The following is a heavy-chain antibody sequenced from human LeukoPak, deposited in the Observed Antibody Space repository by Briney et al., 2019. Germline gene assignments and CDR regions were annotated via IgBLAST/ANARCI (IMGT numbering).Heavy chain of an antibody. J-gene: IGHJ5*02. Sequence: GGSLRLSCAASGFTFSSYSMNWVRQAPGKGLEWVSSISSSSSYIYYADSVEGRFTISRDNAKNSLYLQMNSLRAEDTAVYYCARDHRAQGFDPWGQGTLVTVSS. CDR3: ARDHRAQGFDP. V-gene: IGHV3-21*01. CDR1: GFTFSSYS. CDR2: ISSSSSYI.